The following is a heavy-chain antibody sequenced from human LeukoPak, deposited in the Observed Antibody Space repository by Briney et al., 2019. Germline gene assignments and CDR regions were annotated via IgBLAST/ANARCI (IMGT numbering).Heavy chain of an antibody. CDR2: IDWDGEK. J-gene: IGHJ4*02. CDR1: GFSLSSSGMR. Sequence: SGPTLVNPTQTLTLTCTFSGFSLSSSGMRLSWIRQPPGKALEWLARIDWDGEKFYSTSLKTRLTISKDTSKNQVVLRMTNMDPEDTATYYCALSGGYYDSSGYAIGYWGQGTLVAVSS. CDR3: ALSGGYYDSSGYAIGY. V-gene: IGHV2-70*04. D-gene: IGHD3-22*01.